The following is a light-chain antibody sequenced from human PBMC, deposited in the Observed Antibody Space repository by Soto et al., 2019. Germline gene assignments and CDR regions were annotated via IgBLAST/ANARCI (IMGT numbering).Light chain of an antibody. Sequence: DIQMTQSPSSLSASVGDRVTITCQASQDISNYLNSYQQKPGKAPKLLIYDASNLETGVPSRFSGSGSGIDFTFTISSLQPEDIATYYCQQYDNLPLTFGGGTKVEIK. CDR1: QDISNY. CDR3: QQYDNLPLT. CDR2: DAS. V-gene: IGKV1-33*01. J-gene: IGKJ4*01.